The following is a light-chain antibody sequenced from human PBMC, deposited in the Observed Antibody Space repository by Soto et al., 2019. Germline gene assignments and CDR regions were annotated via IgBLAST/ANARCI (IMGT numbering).Light chain of an antibody. Sequence: EIVMTQSPATLSVSPGERATLSCRASQSVSSNLAWYQQKPGQAPRLLIYGASTRATGIPARFSGSGSGTEFTLTISSLQSEDCAVYYCQQYNNWPLLAFGGGNKVELK. CDR1: QSVSSN. CDR3: QQYNNWPLLA. V-gene: IGKV3-15*01. J-gene: IGKJ4*01. CDR2: GAS.